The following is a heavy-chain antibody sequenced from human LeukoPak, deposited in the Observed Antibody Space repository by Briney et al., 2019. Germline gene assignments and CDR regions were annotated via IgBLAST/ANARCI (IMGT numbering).Heavy chain of an antibody. Sequence: ASVKVSCKASGYTFTSFDIHWVRQATGQGLEWMGWMNPNRGNTGYAQKFQGRVTMTRDTSISTVYMELSRLRSDDTAVYYCARDSSYDSSGYALYWYFDLWGRGTLVTVSS. V-gene: IGHV1-8*01. J-gene: IGHJ2*01. CDR1: GYTFTSFD. CDR2: MNPNRGNT. CDR3: ARDSSYDSSGYALYWYFDL. D-gene: IGHD3-22*01.